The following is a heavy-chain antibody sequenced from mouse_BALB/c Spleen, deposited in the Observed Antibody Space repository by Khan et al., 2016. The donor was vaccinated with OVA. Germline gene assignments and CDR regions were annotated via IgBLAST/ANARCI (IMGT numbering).Heavy chain of an antibody. D-gene: IGHD2-10*01. CDR3: ARPPYFSYVMVY. J-gene: IGHJ4*01. CDR1: GYTFTNYG. Sequence: QIQLVQSGPELKKPGETVKISCKASGYTFTNYGLNWVKQAPGKGLQWMGWINTNTGEPTYAVDLKGRFAFSLETSASTAYLQINNLKNEDTATYFCARPPYFSYVMVYWGQGTSVTVSS. V-gene: IGHV9-3-1*01. CDR2: INTNTGEP.